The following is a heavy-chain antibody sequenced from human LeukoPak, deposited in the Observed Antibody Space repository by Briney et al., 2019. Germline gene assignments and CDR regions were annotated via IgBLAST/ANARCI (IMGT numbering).Heavy chain of an antibody. CDR1: GDSISTSSYY. J-gene: IGHJ4*02. CDR2: IYYSGST. V-gene: IGHV4-39*01. D-gene: IGHD3-22*01. CDR3: ARSYYYDYRQIDY. Sequence: SETLSLTCTVSGDSISTSSYYWGWIRQPPGKGLEWLGSIYYSGSTYYNPSLKSRVTISVDTSKNQSSLNLYSVTAADTAVFYCARSYYYDYRQIDYWGQGTLVTVSS.